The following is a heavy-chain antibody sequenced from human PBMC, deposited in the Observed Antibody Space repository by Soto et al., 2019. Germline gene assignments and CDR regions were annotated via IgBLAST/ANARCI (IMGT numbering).Heavy chain of an antibody. CDR3: ALWITRRGYYYYYGMDV. D-gene: IGHD3-10*01. Sequence: ASVKVSCKVSGYTLTELSMHWVRQAPGKGLEWMGGFDPEDGETIYAQKFQGRVTMTEDTSTDTAYMELSSLRSEDTAVYYCALWITRRGYYYYYGMDVWGQGTTVTVSS. V-gene: IGHV1-24*01. CDR1: GYTLTELS. CDR2: FDPEDGET. J-gene: IGHJ6*02.